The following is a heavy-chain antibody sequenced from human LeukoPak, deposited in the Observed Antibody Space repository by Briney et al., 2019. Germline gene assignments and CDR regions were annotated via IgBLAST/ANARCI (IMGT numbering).Heavy chain of an antibody. CDR1: GYTFDAYY. V-gene: IGHV1-2*02. D-gene: IGHD7-27*01. J-gene: IGHJ4*02. CDR2: INPNSGGT. Sequence: ASVKVSCKASGYTFDAYYIHWVRQAPGQGLEWMGWINPNSGGTNYAQKFQGRVTMTRDTSISTAYMELSRLRSDDTAMYYCAKRLTGEIDYWGQGTLVTVSS. CDR3: AKRLTGEIDY.